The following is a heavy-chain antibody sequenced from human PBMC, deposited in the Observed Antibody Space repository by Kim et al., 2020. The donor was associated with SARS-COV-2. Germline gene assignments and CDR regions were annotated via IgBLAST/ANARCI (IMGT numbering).Heavy chain of an antibody. J-gene: IGHJ6*01. Sequence: GGSLRLSCAASGFTFSSYGMDWVRQAPGKGLEWVARISYDGGKEYYADSVKGRFSIPRYNSKDTLYLQMASLRSDDTGVYYCAPPPACFGHDDYFYGMDV. CDR1: GFTFSSYG. CDR2: ISYDGGKE. V-gene: IGHV3-30*03. CDR3: APPPACFGHDDYFYGMDV. D-gene: IGHD3-10*01.